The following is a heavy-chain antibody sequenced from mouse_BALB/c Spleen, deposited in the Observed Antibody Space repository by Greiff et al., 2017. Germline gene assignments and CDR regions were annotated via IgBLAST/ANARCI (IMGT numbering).Heavy chain of an antibody. CDR3: ARGNGNYGFAY. V-gene: IGHV1-69*01. CDR2: IDTSDSYT. CDR1: GYTFTDYW. D-gene: IGHD2-1*01. J-gene: IGHJ3*01. Sequence: QVQLQQPGAELVMPGASVKMSCKASGYTFTDYWMHWVKQRPGQGLEWIGAIDTSDSYTSYNQKFKGKATLTVDESSSTAYMQLSSLTSEDSAVYYCARGNGNYGFAYWGQGTLVTVSA.